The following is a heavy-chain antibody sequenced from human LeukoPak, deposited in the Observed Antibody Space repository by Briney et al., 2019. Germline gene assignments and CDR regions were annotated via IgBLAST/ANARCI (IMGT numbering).Heavy chain of an antibody. Sequence: GGSLRLSCAASGFTFSSYSMNWVRQAPGKGLEWVSSISSSSSYKYYPDSVKGRFTISGDNAKNSLYLQMNSLRAEDTAVYYCASGLWFGELSDFDYWGQGTLVTVSS. CDR3: ASGLWFGELSDFDY. CDR2: ISSSSSYK. V-gene: IGHV3-21*01. CDR1: GFTFSSYS. D-gene: IGHD3-10*01. J-gene: IGHJ4*02.